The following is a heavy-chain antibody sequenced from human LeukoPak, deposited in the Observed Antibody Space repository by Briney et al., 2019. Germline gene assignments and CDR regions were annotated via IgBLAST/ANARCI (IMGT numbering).Heavy chain of an antibody. V-gene: IGHV4-61*02. CDR1: GGSISSGSYY. CDR2: IYTSGST. J-gene: IGHJ5*02. CDR3: ARDYGDYNWFDP. D-gene: IGHD4-17*01. Sequence: SETLSLTCTVSGGSISSGSYYWSWIRQPGGKGLEWIGRIYTSGSTNYNPSLKSRVTISVDKSKNQFSLKLSSVTAADTAVYYCARDYGDYNWFDPWGQGTLVTVSS.